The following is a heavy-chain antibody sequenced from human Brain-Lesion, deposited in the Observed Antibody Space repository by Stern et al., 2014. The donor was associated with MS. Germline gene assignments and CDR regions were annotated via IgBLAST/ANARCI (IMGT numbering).Heavy chain of an antibody. Sequence: EVQLVQSGGDLVQPGRSLRLSCAAFGFTFDDYAMHWVRQAPGKGLEWVASISWNSGTIGYADSVKGRFTTSRDNAYSSLYLQMNSLRPEDTALYYCARDITGSSAYFAYWGQGTLVTVSS. CDR2: ISWNSGTI. CDR1: GFTFDDYA. J-gene: IGHJ4*02. D-gene: IGHD1-14*01. V-gene: IGHV3-9*01. CDR3: ARDITGSSAYFAY.